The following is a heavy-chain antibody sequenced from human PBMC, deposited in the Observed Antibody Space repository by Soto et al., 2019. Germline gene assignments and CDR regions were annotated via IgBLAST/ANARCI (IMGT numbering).Heavy chain of an antibody. CDR3: ARSRLTYYDFWGGHSTWFDP. CDR2: IHYSGST. D-gene: IGHD3-3*01. Sequence: PSETLSLTCTVSGGSISSYYWTWIRQPPGKGLEWIGYIHYSGSTNYNPSLKSRVTISLDTSQTQLSLKLYSVTAADTAVYYCARSRLTYYDFWGGHSTWFDPWGQGSPVTVSS. V-gene: IGHV4-59*01. CDR1: GGSISSYY. J-gene: IGHJ5*02.